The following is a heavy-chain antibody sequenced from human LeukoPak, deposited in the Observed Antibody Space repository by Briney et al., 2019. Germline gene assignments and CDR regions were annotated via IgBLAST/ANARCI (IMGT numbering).Heavy chain of an antibody. CDR1: GGTFSNYA. V-gene: IGHV1-69*01. Sequence: SVKVSCKASGGTFSNYAISWVRQAPGQGLEWMGGIIPIFGTANYAQKFQGRVTITADESTSTAYMELSSLRSEDTAVYYCARSAYDILTGQDYYYYGMDVWGQGTTVTVSS. D-gene: IGHD3-9*01. CDR2: IIPIFGTA. CDR3: ARSAYDILTGQDYYYYGMDV. J-gene: IGHJ6*02.